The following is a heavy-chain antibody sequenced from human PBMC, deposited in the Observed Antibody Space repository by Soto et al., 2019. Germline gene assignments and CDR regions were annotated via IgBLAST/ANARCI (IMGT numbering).Heavy chain of an antibody. CDR2: IIPIFGTA. J-gene: IGHJ5*02. Sequence: SVKVSCKASGGTFSSYAISWVRQAPGQVLEWMGVIIPIFGTANYAQKFQGRVTITADESTSTAYMELSSLRSEDTAVYYCARGKVGSSSWYGWFDPWGQGTLVNVSS. CDR3: ARGKVGSSSWYGWFDP. D-gene: IGHD6-13*01. CDR1: GGTFSSYA. V-gene: IGHV1-69*13.